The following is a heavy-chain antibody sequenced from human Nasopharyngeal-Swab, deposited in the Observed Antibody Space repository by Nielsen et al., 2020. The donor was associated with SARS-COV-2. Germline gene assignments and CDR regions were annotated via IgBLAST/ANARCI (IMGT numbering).Heavy chain of an antibody. CDR2: IKSKTYGWTT. D-gene: IGHD2-15*01. Sequence: GESLQISCAASGFTFSNAWMSWVRQAPGKGLEWVGRIKSKTYGWTTDYAAPVKGRFTITSDDSKNTQYLQMNSLKTEDTAVYYCTTEEEVVVAALDYWGQGTLVTVSS. CDR3: TTEEEVVVAALDY. J-gene: IGHJ4*02. V-gene: IGHV3-15*01. CDR1: GFTFSNAW.